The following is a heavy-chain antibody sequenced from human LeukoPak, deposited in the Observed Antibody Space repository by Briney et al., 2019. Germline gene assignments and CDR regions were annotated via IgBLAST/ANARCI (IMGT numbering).Heavy chain of an antibody. Sequence: PGGSLRLSCAASGFTFSSYSMNWVRQAPGKGLEWVSYISSSSSTIYYADSVKGRFTISRDNAKNSLYLQMNSLRAEDTAVYYCARDPLGGYDAFDIWGQGTMVTVSS. D-gene: IGHD5-12*01. CDR2: ISSSSSTI. CDR1: GFTFSSYS. CDR3: ARDPLGGYDAFDI. V-gene: IGHV3-48*01. J-gene: IGHJ3*02.